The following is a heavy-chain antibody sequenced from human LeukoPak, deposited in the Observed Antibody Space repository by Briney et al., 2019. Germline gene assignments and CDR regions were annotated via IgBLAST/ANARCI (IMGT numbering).Heavy chain of an antibody. CDR1: GGSISSHY. J-gene: IGHJ5*02. CDR2: IYYSGST. CDR3: ARLYDSSGYTNWLDP. Sequence: SETLSLTCTVPGGSISSHYWSWIRQPPGKGLEWIGYIYYSGSTKYNPSLKSRVTISVDTSESQFSLKLSSVTAADTAVYYCARLYDSSGYTNWLDPWGQGTLVTVSS. V-gene: IGHV4-59*11. D-gene: IGHD3-22*01.